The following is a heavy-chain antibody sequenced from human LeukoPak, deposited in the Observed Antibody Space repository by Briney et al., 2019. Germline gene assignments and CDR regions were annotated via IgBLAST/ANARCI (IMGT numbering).Heavy chain of an antibody. CDR3: ARDTPYSSGWRFDY. CDR1: GGTFSSYA. CDR2: ISAYNGNT. Sequence: ASVKVSCKASGGTFSSYAISWMRQAPGQGLEWMGWISAYNGNTNYAQKLQGRVTMTTDTSTSTAYMELRSLRSDDTAVYYCARDTPYSSGWRFDYWGQGTLVTVSS. D-gene: IGHD6-19*01. J-gene: IGHJ4*02. V-gene: IGHV1-18*01.